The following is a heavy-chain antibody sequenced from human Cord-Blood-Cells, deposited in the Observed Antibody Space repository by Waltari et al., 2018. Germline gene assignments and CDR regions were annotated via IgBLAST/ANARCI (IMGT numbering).Heavy chain of an antibody. CDR1: GYSFTSYW. J-gene: IGHJ4*02. CDR3: ARRRDGYNFDY. V-gene: IGHV5-51*03. D-gene: IGHD5-12*01. Sequence: EVQLVQSGAEVTKPGASLMITGKGSGYSFTSYWIGWVRQMPGKGLEWMGLIYPGDSDTRYSPSFQGQVTISADKSISTAYLQWSSLKASDTAMYYCARRRDGYNFDYWGQGTLVTVSS. CDR2: IYPGDSDT.